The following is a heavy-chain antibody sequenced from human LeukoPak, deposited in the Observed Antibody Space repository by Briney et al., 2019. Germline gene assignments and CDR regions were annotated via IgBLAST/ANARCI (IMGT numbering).Heavy chain of an antibody. CDR1: GVTLSTYA. CDR2: IYGSGGSA. CDR3: AKGAHSSGWNPNWFDP. D-gene: IGHD6-19*01. V-gene: IGHV3-23*01. Sequence: PGGSLRLSCAASGVTLSTYAMSWARQAPGKGLEWVSSIYGSGGSAYSADSVKGRFTISRDNSKNTLFLQMNSLRVEDTAIYYCAKGAHSSGWNPNWFDPWGQGTPVTVSS. J-gene: IGHJ5*02.